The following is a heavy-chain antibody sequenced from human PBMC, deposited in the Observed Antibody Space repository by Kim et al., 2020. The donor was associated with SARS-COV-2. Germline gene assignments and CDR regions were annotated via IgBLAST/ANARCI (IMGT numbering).Heavy chain of an antibody. Sequence: GGSLRLSCAVSGFTFSSYAMLWVRQAPGKGLEWVAVISNDGSGKYFADSVKGRFTISRDYSKNTQYLQMSSLRDQDTAVYYCARAALAAATYWFDPWGQGTLVSVSS. J-gene: IGHJ5*02. CDR1: GFTFSSYA. V-gene: IGHV3-30*04. D-gene: IGHD6-13*01. CDR3: ARAALAAATYWFDP. CDR2: ISNDGSGK.